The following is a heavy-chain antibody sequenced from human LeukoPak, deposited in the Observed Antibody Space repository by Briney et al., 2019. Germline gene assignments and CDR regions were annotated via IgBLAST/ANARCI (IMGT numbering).Heavy chain of an antibody. CDR1: GYTFTGYY. Sequence: AASVKVSCKASGYTFTGYYMHWARQAPGQGLEWMGWINPNSGGTNYAQKFQGRVTMTRDTSISTAYMELSSLRSEDTAVYYCARVMGAQVSQKLVFDYWGQGTLVTVSS. CDR2: INPNSGGT. D-gene: IGHD6-13*01. J-gene: IGHJ4*02. V-gene: IGHV1-2*02. CDR3: ARVMGAQVSQKLVFDY.